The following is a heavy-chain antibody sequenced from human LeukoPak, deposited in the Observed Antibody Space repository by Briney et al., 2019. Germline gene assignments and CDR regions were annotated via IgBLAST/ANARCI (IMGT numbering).Heavy chain of an antibody. CDR1: GFTFSSYA. D-gene: IGHD3-22*01. V-gene: IGHV3-23*01. Sequence: GGSLRLSCAASGFTFSSYAMSWVRQAPGKGLEWVSAISGSGGSTYYADSVKGRFTISRDNSKNTLYLQMDSLRAEDTAVYYCAKGLFYYYDRSAFGYWGQGNLVTVSS. J-gene: IGHJ4*02. CDR3: AKGLFYYYDRSAFGY. CDR2: ISGSGGST.